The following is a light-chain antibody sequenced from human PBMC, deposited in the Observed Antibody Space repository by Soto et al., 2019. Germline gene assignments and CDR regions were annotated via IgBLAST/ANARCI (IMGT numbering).Light chain of an antibody. Sequence: DIQMTQSPSTLSASVGDRVTITCRASQTISTWLAWYQEKPGKAPHLLIYKASTLQSGVPSRFSGSGSGTQFTLTISRLQTDDFATYYCQEYNGNSRTFGQGTKVDIK. CDR2: KAS. CDR1: QTISTW. CDR3: QEYNGNSRT. J-gene: IGKJ1*01. V-gene: IGKV1-5*03.